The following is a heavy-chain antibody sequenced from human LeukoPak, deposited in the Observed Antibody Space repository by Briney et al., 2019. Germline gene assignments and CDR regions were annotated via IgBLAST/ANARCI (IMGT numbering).Heavy chain of an antibody. J-gene: IGHJ4*02. CDR3: ARDTKF. V-gene: IGHV3-23*03. Sequence: GGSLRLSCEASGFTFSTFAMIWVRQAPGKGLEWVSVIYSGGSTYYADSVKGRFTISRDNSKNTLYLQMNSLRAEDTAVYYCARDTKFWGQGTLVTVSS. CDR1: GFTFSTFA. CDR2: IYSGGST. D-gene: IGHD2-8*01.